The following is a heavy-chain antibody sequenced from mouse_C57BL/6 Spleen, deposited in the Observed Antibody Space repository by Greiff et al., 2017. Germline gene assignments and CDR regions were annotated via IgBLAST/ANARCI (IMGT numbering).Heavy chain of an antibody. Sequence: EVHLVESGGGLVKPGGSLKLSCAVSGFTFSDYGMHWVRQAPAKGLEWVVYISSGSSTIYYADTVKGRFTISRDNDKNTLFLQMTSLRSEDTAMYYCARHYYGRDWYFDVWGTGTTVTVSS. J-gene: IGHJ1*03. CDR2: ISSGSSTI. V-gene: IGHV5-17*01. CDR3: ARHYYGRDWYFDV. D-gene: IGHD1-1*01. CDR1: GFTFSDYG.